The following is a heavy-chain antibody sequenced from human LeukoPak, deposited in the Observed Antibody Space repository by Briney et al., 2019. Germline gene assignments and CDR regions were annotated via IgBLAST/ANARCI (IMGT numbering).Heavy chain of an antibody. CDR1: GYTFTNYW. J-gene: IGHJ4*02. V-gene: IGHV5-51*01. CDR3: ARPPSYDILTGYYY. CDR2: IHPGDSDI. D-gene: IGHD3-9*01. Sequence: GESLKISCKGSGYTFTNYWIGWVRQMPGKGLEWIGIIHPGDSDIKYSQSFQGQVTISADKSISTAYLQWSSLTASDTAMYYCARPPSYDILTGYYYWGQGTLVTVSS.